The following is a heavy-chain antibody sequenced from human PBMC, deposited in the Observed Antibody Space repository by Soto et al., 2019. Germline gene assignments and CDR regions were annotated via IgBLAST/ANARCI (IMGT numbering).Heavy chain of an antibody. CDR2: IYWADDK. V-gene: IGHV2-5*02. D-gene: IGHD3-10*01. CDR1: GFSLSTTGVG. J-gene: IGHJ5*02. Sequence: QITLKESGPTLVRPTQTLTLTCTFSGFSLSTTGVGVGWIRQPPGKALEWLALIYWADDKRYSPSLTSRLTITKHPSKHEVIRAMTNLDPLDTARYYCAKRLRGYGLERERAHYVAPRGQGTLLTVSS. CDR3: AKRLRGYGLERERAHYVAP.